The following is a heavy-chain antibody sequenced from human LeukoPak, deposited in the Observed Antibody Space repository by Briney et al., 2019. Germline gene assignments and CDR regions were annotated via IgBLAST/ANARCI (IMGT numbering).Heavy chain of an antibody. V-gene: IGHV3-30*02. Sequence: GRSLRLSCAASGFTFSSYGMHWVRQAPGKGLEWVAFIRYDGSNKYYADSVKGRFTISRDNSKNTLYLQMNSLRAEDTAVYYCAKEYLESSSWYGPFDYWGQGTLVTVSS. CDR3: AKEYLESSSWYGPFDY. J-gene: IGHJ4*02. D-gene: IGHD6-13*01. CDR2: IRYDGSNK. CDR1: GFTFSSYG.